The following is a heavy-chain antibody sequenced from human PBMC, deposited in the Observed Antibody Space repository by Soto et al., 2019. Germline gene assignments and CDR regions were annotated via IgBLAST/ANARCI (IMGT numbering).Heavy chain of an antibody. V-gene: IGHV3-30-3*01. D-gene: IGHD6-19*01. CDR3: AGDGSGLGY. Sequence: PGGSLRLSCAASGFTFSSYAMHWVRQAPGKGLEWVAVISYDGSNKYYADSVKGRFTISRDNSKNTLYLQMNSLRAEDTAVYYCAGDGSGLGYWGQGTLVTVSS. CDR2: ISYDGSNK. CDR1: GFTFSSYA. J-gene: IGHJ4*02.